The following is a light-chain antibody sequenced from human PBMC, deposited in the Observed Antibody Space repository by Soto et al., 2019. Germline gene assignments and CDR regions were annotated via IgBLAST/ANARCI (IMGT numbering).Light chain of an antibody. Sequence: DIQMTQSPSTLSASVGDRVTITCRASQSVTSWLAWYQQKPGKAPKLLIYDASTLESGVPSRFSGRGSGTEFTLPISSLQPDDFATYYCHQYNSYSPTFGGGTKVEIK. V-gene: IGKV1-5*01. J-gene: IGKJ4*01. CDR3: HQYNSYSPT. CDR2: DAS. CDR1: QSVTSW.